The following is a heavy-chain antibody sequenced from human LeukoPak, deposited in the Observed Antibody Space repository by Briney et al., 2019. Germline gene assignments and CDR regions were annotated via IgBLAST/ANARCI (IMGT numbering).Heavy chain of an antibody. Sequence: GGSLRLSCAASGFTFSSYWMSWVRQAPGKGLEWVANIKQDGSEKYYVDSVKGRFTISRDNAKNSLYLQMNSLRAEDTAVYYCARGVRVWGTYRYSGYAFDIWGQGTMVTVSS. V-gene: IGHV3-7*01. J-gene: IGHJ3*02. CDR3: ARGVRVWGTYRYSGYAFDI. CDR2: IKQDGSEK. D-gene: IGHD3-16*02. CDR1: GFTFSSYW.